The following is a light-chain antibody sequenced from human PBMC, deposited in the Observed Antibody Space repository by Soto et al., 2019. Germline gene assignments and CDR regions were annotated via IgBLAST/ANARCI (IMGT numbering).Light chain of an antibody. V-gene: IGKV2-28*01. CDR1: QSLVSNVSYY. CDR3: MRALEVQWT. J-gene: IGKJ1*01. CDR2: LTS. Sequence: EIVMTQSPLSLSVTPGEPASISCRSSQSLVSNVSYYLDWYLQKPGQSPQLLIYLTSNRASGVHDRFSGSGAGTDFALKISRVEAEDVGVYYCMRALEVQWTFGQGTKVEIK.